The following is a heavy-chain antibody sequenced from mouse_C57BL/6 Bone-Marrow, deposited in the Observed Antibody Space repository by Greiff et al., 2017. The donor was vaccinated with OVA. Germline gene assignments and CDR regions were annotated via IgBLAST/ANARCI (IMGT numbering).Heavy chain of an antibody. Sequence: EVKLMESGGGLVQPGESLKLSCESNEYEFPSHDMSWVRKTPEKRLELVAAINSDGGSTYYPDTMERRFIISRDNTKKTLYLQMSSLRSEDTALYYCARQLRLPRNLFDYWGQGTTLTVSS. D-gene: IGHD3-2*02. J-gene: IGHJ2*01. V-gene: IGHV5-2*01. CDR2: INSDGGST. CDR1: EYEFPSHD. CDR3: ARQLRLPRNLFDY.